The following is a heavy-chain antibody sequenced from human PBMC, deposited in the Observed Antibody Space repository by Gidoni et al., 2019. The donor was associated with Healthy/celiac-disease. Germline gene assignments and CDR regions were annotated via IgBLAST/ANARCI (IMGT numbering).Heavy chain of an antibody. Sequence: EVQLVESGGGLVQPGGSLRLSCAASGFTFSSYDMHWVRQATGKGLEWVSAIGTAGDTYYPGSVKGRFTISRENAKNSLYLQMNSLRAGDTAVYYCARAGYGDTIYYYYGMDVWGQGTTVTVSS. CDR3: ARAGYGDTIYYYYGMDV. J-gene: IGHJ6*02. V-gene: IGHV3-13*01. CDR1: GFTFSSYD. D-gene: IGHD4-17*01. CDR2: IGTAGDT.